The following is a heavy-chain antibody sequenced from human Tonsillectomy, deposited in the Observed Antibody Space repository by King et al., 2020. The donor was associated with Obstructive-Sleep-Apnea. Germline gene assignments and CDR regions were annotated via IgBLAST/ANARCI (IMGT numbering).Heavy chain of an antibody. Sequence: VQLVESGGGLVSPGGSLRLSCAASGFTFSSYTMNWVRQAPGKGLEWVSSISSSRTYIYYADSVKGRFTISRDNAKNSLYLQMNSLRAEDTAVYYCAREDYGDYVAYWGQGTLVTVSS. CDR2: ISSSRTYI. V-gene: IGHV3-21*01. J-gene: IGHJ4*02. D-gene: IGHD4-17*01. CDR3: AREDYGDYVAY. CDR1: GFTFSSYT.